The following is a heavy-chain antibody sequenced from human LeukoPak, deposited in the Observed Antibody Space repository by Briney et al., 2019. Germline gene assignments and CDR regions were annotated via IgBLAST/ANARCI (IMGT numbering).Heavy chain of an antibody. J-gene: IGHJ4*02. V-gene: IGHV4-4*02. CDR3: ARRGGTTVTTPFDY. D-gene: IGHD4-11*01. CDR1: GGSIIGGDW. Sequence: SETLSLTCAVSGGSIIGGDWWSWVRQPPGKGLEWIGEIFHNGYTKNNPSLKSRVTMLVDTSKNQFSLKLSSVTAADTAVYYCARRGGTTVTTPFDYWGQGTLVTVSS. CDR2: IFHNGYT.